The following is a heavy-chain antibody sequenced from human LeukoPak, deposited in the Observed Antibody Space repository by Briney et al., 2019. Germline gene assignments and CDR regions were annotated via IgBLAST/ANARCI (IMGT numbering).Heavy chain of an antibody. CDR2: ISSSSSYI. D-gene: IGHD4-17*01. J-gene: IGHJ4*02. Sequence: GGSLRLSCAASGFTFSSYSMDWVRQAPGKGLEWVSSISSSSSYIYYADSVKGRFTISRDNAKNSLYLQMNSLRAEDTAVYYCARGTVTTFPFDYWGQGTLVTVSS. CDR1: GFTFSSYS. V-gene: IGHV3-21*01. CDR3: ARGTVTTFPFDY.